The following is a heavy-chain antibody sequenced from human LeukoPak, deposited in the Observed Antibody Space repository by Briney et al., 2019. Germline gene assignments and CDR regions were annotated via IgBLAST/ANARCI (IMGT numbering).Heavy chain of an antibody. J-gene: IGHJ4*02. D-gene: IGHD6-19*01. CDR1: GFTFSSYA. Sequence: GGSLRLSCAASGFTFSSYAMNWVRQAPGKGLEWVSSISSSSSYIYYADSVKGRFTISRDNAKNSLYLQMNSLRAEDTAVYYCARDPSSSGYSFDYWGQGTLVTVSS. CDR3: ARDPSSSGYSFDY. V-gene: IGHV3-21*01. CDR2: ISSSSSYI.